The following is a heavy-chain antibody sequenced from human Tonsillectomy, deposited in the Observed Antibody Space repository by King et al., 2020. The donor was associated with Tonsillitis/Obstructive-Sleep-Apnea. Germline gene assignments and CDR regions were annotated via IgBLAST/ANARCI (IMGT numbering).Heavy chain of an antibody. CDR3: ARARKIAARWNWFDP. J-gene: IGHJ5*02. CDR1: GGSFSGFY. Sequence: VQLQQWGAGLLKPPETLSLTCAVYGGSFSGFYWSWIRQPPGKGLEWIGEINHSGSTNYNPSLKSRVTISVDTSKNQFSLKLSSVTAADTAGYYCARARKIAARWNWFDPWGQGTLVTVSS. V-gene: IGHV4-34*01. CDR2: INHSGST. D-gene: IGHD6-6*01.